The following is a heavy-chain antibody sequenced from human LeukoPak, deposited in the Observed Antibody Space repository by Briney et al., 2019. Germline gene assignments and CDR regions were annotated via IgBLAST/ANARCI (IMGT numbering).Heavy chain of an antibody. J-gene: IGHJ4*02. CDR2: VTSGGAT. CDR3: AKAPPGDCSSTSCYLDY. D-gene: IGHD2-2*01. CDR1: GFTFSTYG. Sequence: GGSLRLSCAVSGFTFSTYGMSWVRQAPGKGLDWVSAVTSGGATNYADSVTGRFTISRDNSKNTLYLQMNSLRAEDTAVYYCAKAPPGDCSSTSCYLDYWGQGTLVTVSS. V-gene: IGHV3-23*01.